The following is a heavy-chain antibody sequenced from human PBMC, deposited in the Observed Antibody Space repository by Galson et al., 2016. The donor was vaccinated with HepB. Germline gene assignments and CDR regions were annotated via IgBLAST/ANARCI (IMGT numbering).Heavy chain of an antibody. Sequence: SVKVSCKASGYTFTSYGISWVRQAPGQGLEWMGWISAYNGNTNYAQKPQGRVTMTTDTSTSPAYMELRSLGSDDTAVYYCARDRGFLEWLGQPYFDYWGQGTLVTVSS. CDR2: ISAYNGNT. CDR1: GYTFTSYG. D-gene: IGHD3-3*01. CDR3: ARDRGFLEWLGQPYFDY. J-gene: IGHJ4*02. V-gene: IGHV1-18*01.